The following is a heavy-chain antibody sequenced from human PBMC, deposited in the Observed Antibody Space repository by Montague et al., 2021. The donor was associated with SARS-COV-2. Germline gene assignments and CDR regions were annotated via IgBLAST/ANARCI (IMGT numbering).Heavy chain of an antibody. J-gene: IGHJ4*02. CDR2: IYKAATT. Sequence: SLRLSCAASTFTVSSYYMSWVRQAPGKGLEWVSVIYKAATTYYSDSVLGRCTIFRHNSNNTLFLQMNSLTAEDTAMSYCSRTKDDSYDSSGRLDYWGQGTLVTVSS. D-gene: IGHD3-22*01. CDR1: TFTVSSYY. CDR3: SRTKDDSYDSSGRLDY. V-gene: IGHV3-53*04.